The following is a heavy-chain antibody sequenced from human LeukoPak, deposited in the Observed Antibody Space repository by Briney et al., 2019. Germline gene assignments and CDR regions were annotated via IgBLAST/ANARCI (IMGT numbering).Heavy chain of an antibody. J-gene: IGHJ4*02. Sequence: ASVKVSCKASGYTFTGYNMYWVRQAPGQELEWMGWINPNSGGTNYAQKFQGRVTMTRDTSISTAYMELSRLRSDDTAMYYCARILTTVTTMDYWGQGTLVTVSS. V-gene: IGHV1-2*02. CDR1: GYTFTGYN. D-gene: IGHD4-17*01. CDR2: INPNSGGT. CDR3: ARILTTVTTMDY.